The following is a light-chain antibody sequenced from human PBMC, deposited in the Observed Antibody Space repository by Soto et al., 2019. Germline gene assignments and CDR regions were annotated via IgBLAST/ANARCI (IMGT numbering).Light chain of an antibody. CDR1: QGIRAD. J-gene: IGKJ2*02. CDR3: LQDYNYPRT. CDR2: AAS. V-gene: IGKV1-6*01. Sequence: AIQMTQSPSSLSASVGDRVTISCRASQGIRADLGWYQHKPGKAPRLLIYAASSLQGGVPSRFSGTGSGTDFTLTINNLQPEDSATYYCLQDYNYPRTFGQGNKLEI.